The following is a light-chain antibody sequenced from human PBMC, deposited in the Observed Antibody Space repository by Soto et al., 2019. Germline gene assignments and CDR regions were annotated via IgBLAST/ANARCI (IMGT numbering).Light chain of an antibody. J-gene: IGLJ3*02. Sequence: QSVLTQSPSASASLGASVKLTCALSSGHSSYAIAWHQQQPEKGPRALMKLNSDGSHTRGDGIPDRFSGSSSGAERYLTISSLPSEDEADYYCQTWGTGILVFGGGTKVTVL. CDR2: LNSDGSH. V-gene: IGLV4-69*01. CDR1: SGHSSYA. CDR3: QTWGTGILV.